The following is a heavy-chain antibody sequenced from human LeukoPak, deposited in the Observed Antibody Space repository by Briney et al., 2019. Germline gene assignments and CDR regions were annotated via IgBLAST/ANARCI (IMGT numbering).Heavy chain of an antibody. CDR2: IYTSGST. D-gene: IGHD3-16*01. CDR1: GASISSYY. V-gene: IGHV4-4*07. J-gene: IGHJ4*02. CDR3: ARDVGAGMAAAFDS. Sequence: SETLSLTCTVSGASISSYYWSWIRQPAGKGLEWIGRIYTSGSTNYNPSLKSRVTMSVDTSKNQFSLKLSSVTAADTAVYYCARDVGAGMAAAFDSWGQGILVTVSS.